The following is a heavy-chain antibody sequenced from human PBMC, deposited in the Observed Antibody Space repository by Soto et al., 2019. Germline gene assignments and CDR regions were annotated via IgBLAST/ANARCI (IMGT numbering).Heavy chain of an antibody. CDR3: ARVIGRQLPVDIWFDP. CDR1: GGTFSGYA. CDR2: PIPICGTA. D-gene: IGHD2-2*01. V-gene: IGHV1-69*01. J-gene: IGHJ5*02. Sequence: SVKGSCKAAGGTFSGYAVSCRRQATGKGLEWMGGPIPICGTANYTQKFQGRVTINADESTSTAYMELSSLRSEDTAVYYCARVIGRQLPVDIWFDPWGQGTLVTVSS.